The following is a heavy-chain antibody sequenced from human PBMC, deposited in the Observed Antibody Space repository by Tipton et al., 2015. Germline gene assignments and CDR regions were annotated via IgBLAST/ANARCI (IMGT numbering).Heavy chain of an antibody. CDR2: ISNSGNTI. CDR3: AKDLRDFDEYVGAIDI. D-gene: IGHD6-6*01. Sequence: SLRLSCAASGFTLSDYYMSWIRQAPGKGLEWISYISNSGNTIYYADSVKGRFTISRDNAKNSLYLQINSLRAEDTAMYYCAKDLRDFDEYVGAIDIWGQGTMVTVSS. CDR1: GFTLSDYY. V-gene: IGHV3-11*01. J-gene: IGHJ3*02.